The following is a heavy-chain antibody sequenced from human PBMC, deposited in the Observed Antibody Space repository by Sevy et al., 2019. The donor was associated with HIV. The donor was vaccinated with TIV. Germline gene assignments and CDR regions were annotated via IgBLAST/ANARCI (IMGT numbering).Heavy chain of an antibody. J-gene: IGHJ6*02. CDR1: GFTVSSDY. D-gene: IGHD6-13*01. V-gene: IGHV3-66*01. CDR2: IHSGGTT. Sequence: GGSLRLSCAASGFTVSSDYMTWVRQAPGKGLEWVSVIHSGGTTYYADSVKGRFTISRDNSKNTVYLQMNSLRAEDTAVYYCARESSSTWQAGYYGMAVWGQGTTVTVSS. CDR3: ARESSSTWQAGYYGMAV.